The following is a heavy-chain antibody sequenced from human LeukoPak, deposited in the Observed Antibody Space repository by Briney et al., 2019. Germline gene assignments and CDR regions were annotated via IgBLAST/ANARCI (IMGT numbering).Heavy chain of an antibody. D-gene: IGHD2-2*01. CDR1: GFTFSSYA. V-gene: IGHV3-21*01. CDR2: ISSSSSYI. J-gene: IGHJ6*03. Sequence: GGSLRLSCAASGFTFSSYAMSWVRLAPGKGLEWVSSISSSSSYIYYADSVKGRFTISRDNAKNSLYLQMNSLRAEDTAVYYCASNLYCSSTSCPNYYYYMDVWGKGTTVTVSS. CDR3: ASNLYCSSTSCPNYYYYMDV.